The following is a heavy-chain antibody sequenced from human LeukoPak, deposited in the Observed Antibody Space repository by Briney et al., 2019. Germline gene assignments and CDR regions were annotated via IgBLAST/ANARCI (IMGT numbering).Heavy chain of an antibody. CDR3: ARAGGYYYDSSGYYYAEEYYFDY. Sequence: PGGSLRLSCVASGFTFSTYAMTWVRQAPGKGLEWVSGISGSGGTTFYADSVKGRFTISRDNAKNSLFLQMNSLRAEDTAVYYCARAGGYYYDSSGYYYAEEYYFDYWGQGTLVTVSS. CDR2: ISGSGGTT. J-gene: IGHJ4*02. D-gene: IGHD3-22*01. CDR1: GFTFSTYA. V-gene: IGHV3-23*01.